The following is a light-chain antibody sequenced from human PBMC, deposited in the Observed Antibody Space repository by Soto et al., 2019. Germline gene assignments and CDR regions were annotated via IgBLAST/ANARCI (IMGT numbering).Light chain of an antibody. CDR1: QSVLYSSNNKNY. V-gene: IGKV4-1*01. Sequence: DIVMTQSPDSLAVSLGERATINCKSSQSVLYSSNNKNYLAWYQQKPGQPPKLLIYCASTRESGVPDRFSGSGSGTDFTLTISSLQAEDVAVYYCQQYYSTPRWTFGQGTKLEIK. CDR3: QQYYSTPRWT. CDR2: CAS. J-gene: IGKJ2*02.